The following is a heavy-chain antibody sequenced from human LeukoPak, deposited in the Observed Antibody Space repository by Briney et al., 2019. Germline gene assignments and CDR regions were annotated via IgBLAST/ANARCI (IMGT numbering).Heavy chain of an antibody. CDR2: IYSDGGT. D-gene: IGHD2-21*02. CDR1: GFTVSSNYNY. CDR3: ARDHGCGSDCKSHFWYFDL. V-gene: IGHV3-53*01. Sequence: GGSLRLSCAASGFTVSSNYNYMSWVRQAPGKGLEWVSVIYSDGGTDYADSAKGRFTISRDTSKNTLYLQMNSLRAEDTAVYYCARDHGCGSDCKSHFWYFDLWGRGTLLTVSS. J-gene: IGHJ2*01.